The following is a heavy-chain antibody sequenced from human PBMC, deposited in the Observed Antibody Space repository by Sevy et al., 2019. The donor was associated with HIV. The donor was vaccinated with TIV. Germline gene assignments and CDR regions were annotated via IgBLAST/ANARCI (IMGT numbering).Heavy chain of an antibody. J-gene: IGHJ4*02. CDR1: GFTFDDYT. Sequence: GGSLRLSCAASGFTFDDYTMHWVRQVPGKGLELVSLISWDAKKTDYADSVEGRFTVSRDKRKNSLYLQMNSLRSEDTALYFCAKDIPGYSGFDHWGQGTLVTVSS. CDR2: ISWDAKKT. V-gene: IGHV3-43*01. CDR3: AKDIPGYSGFDH. D-gene: IGHD3-10*01.